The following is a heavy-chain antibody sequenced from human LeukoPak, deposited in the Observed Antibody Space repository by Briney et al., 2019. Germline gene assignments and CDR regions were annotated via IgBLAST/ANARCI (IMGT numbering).Heavy chain of an antibody. Sequence: GASVKVSCKGSGYTFTSYGISWVRQAPGQGLEWMGWISAYNGNTNYAQKLQGRVTMTTDTSTSTAYMELRSLRSDDTAVYYRARDLPDNGGNSVEAFDIWGQGTMVTVSS. J-gene: IGHJ3*02. V-gene: IGHV1-18*01. CDR3: ARDLPDNGGNSVEAFDI. D-gene: IGHD4-23*01. CDR2: ISAYNGNT. CDR1: GYTFTSYG.